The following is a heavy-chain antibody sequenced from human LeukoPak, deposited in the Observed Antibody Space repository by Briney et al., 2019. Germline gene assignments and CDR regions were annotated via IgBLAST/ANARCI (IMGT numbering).Heavy chain of an antibody. Sequence: SETLSLTCSVSGDSIFNYYWSWIRQSPGKALEWLGYIHSSGVTNYNSSFKRRVTISVDTSKNQFSLKLNSVTAADTAVYSCARQTSAYPYYFDFWGQGTLVTVSS. CDR1: GDSIFNYY. J-gene: IGHJ4*02. V-gene: IGHV4-59*01. D-gene: IGHD5-12*01. CDR3: ARQTSAYPYYFDF. CDR2: IHSSGVT.